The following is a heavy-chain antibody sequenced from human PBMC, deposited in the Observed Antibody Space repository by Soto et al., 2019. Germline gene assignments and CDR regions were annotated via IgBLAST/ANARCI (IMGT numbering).Heavy chain of an antibody. J-gene: IGHJ4*02. D-gene: IGHD5-18*01. CDR3: ASTYSGGYSYGYPFDY. CDR2: IIPIFGTA. CDR1: GGTFSSYA. Sequence: QVPLVQSGAEVKKPGSSVKVSCKASGGTFSSYAISWVRQAPGQGLEWMGGIIPIFGTANYAQKFQGRVTITADESTSTAYMELSSLRSEDTAVYYCASTYSGGYSYGYPFDYWGQGTLVTVSS. V-gene: IGHV1-69*01.